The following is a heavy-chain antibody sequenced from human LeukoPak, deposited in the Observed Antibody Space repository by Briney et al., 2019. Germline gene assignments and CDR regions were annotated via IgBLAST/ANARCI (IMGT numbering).Heavy chain of an antibody. V-gene: IGHV3-21*01. Sequence: GGSLRLSCAASGFTFSSYAMSWVRQAPGKGLEWVSSISSSSSYIYYADSVKGRFTISRDNAKNSLYLQMNSLRAEDTAVYYCASPACSGGSCHDYWGQGTLVTVSS. J-gene: IGHJ4*02. CDR3: ASPACSGGSCHDY. CDR2: ISSSSSYI. CDR1: GFTFSSYA. D-gene: IGHD2-15*01.